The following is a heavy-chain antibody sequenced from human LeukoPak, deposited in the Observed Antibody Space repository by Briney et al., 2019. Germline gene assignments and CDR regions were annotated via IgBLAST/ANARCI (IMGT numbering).Heavy chain of an antibody. V-gene: IGHV4-59*12. CDR3: ARDLAGSSFDY. CDR2: IYYSGST. Sequence: SETLSLTCTVSGGSISSYYWSWIRQPPGKGLEWIGYIYYSGSTNYNPSLKSRVTISVDTSKNQFSLKLSSVTAADTAVYYCARDLAGSSFDYWGQGTLVTVSS. CDR1: GGSISSYY. J-gene: IGHJ4*02. D-gene: IGHD3-10*01.